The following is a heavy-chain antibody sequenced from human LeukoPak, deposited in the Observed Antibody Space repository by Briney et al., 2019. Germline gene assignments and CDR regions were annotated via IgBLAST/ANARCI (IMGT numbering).Heavy chain of an antibody. J-gene: IGHJ3*02. Sequence: ASVTVSCTASGYTFTGYYMYWVRQAPGQGLEWMGRINPNSGGTNYAQKLQGRVTMTTDTSTSTAYMELRSLRSDDTAVYYCARDRTLTDAFDIWGQGTMVTVSS. V-gene: IGHV1-2*06. CDR2: INPNSGGT. CDR3: ARDRTLTDAFDI. CDR1: GYTFTGYY.